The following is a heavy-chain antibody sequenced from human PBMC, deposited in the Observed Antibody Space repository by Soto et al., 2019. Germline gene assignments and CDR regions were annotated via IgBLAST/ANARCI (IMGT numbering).Heavy chain of an antibody. CDR1: GGTFSSYA. CDR3: ARDLAVAGKVDY. Sequence: SVKVSCKASGGTFSSYAISWVRQAPGQGLEWMGGIIPIFGTANYAQKFQGRVTIIADESTSTAYMELSSLRSEDTAVYYCARDLAVAGKVDYWGQGTLVTVSS. CDR2: IIPIFGTA. D-gene: IGHD6-19*01. J-gene: IGHJ4*02. V-gene: IGHV1-69*13.